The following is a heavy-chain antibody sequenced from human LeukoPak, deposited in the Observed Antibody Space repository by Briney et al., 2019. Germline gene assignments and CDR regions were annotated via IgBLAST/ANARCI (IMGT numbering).Heavy chain of an antibody. D-gene: IGHD2-8*01. CDR3: ARDLGYCTNGVCHTRFDY. CDR1: GLTVSSYS. CDR2: ISSSSSTI. J-gene: IGHJ4*02. V-gene: IGHV3-48*02. Sequence: PGGSLRLSCVASGLTVSSYSMNWARQAPGKGLEWVSYISSSSSTIYYADPVKGRFTISRDNAKNSLDLQMNSLRDEDTAVYYCARDLGYCTNGVCHTRFDYWGQGTLVAVSS.